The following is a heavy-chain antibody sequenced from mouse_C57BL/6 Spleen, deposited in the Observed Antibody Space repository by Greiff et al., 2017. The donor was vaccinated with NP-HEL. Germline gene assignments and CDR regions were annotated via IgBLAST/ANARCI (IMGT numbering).Heavy chain of an antibody. CDR2: IYPGDGDT. CDR1: GYAFSSSW. CDR3: ARPPGAMDY. J-gene: IGHJ4*01. Sequence: QVQLQQSGPELVKPGASVKISCKASGYAFSSSWMNWVKQRPGKGLEWIGRIYPGDGDTNYNGKFKGKATLTADKSSSTAYMQLSSLTSEDSAVYFCARPPGAMDYWGQGTSVTVSS. V-gene: IGHV1-82*01.